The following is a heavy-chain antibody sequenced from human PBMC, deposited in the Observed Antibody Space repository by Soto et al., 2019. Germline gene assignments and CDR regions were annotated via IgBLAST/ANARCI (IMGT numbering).Heavy chain of an antibody. CDR3: ARGGSGYDYYYYGMDV. V-gene: IGHV1-69*06. J-gene: IGHJ6*02. CDR2: IIPIFGTA. Sequence: SVKVSCKASGGTFSSYAISWVRQAPGQGLEWMGGIIPIFGTANYAQKFQGRVTITADKSTSTAYMELSSLRSEDTAVYYCARGGSGYDYYYYGMDVWGQGTTVTVSS. CDR1: GGTFSSYA. D-gene: IGHD5-12*01.